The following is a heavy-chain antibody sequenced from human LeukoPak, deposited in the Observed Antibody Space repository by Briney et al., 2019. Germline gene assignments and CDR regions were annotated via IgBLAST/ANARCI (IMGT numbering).Heavy chain of an antibody. CDR2: FYYSGIT. Sequence: SETLSLTCTDSGGSISSNYWTWMRQPPGKGLEWIGYFYYSGITTYNPSLKSRVTISVDTSKNQFSLKLSSVTAADTAIYYCARHEGVSGYYPLDYWGRGTLVTVSS. J-gene: IGHJ4*02. D-gene: IGHD3-22*01. V-gene: IGHV4-59*08. CDR3: ARHEGVSGYYPLDY. CDR1: GGSISSNY.